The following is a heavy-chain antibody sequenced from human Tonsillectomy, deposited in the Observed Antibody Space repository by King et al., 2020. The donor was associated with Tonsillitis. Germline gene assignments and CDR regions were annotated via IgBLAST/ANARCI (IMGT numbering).Heavy chain of an antibody. CDR2: IYYSGST. V-gene: IGHV4-59*01. D-gene: IGHD3-10*01. J-gene: IGHJ4*02. CDR3: ARDSRVGEFKLDH. CDR1: GGSISSYY. Sequence: VQLQESGPGLVKPSETLSLTCTVSGGSISSYYWSWIRQPPGKGLEWIGYIYYSGSTNYNPSLKSRVTISVDTSKNQFSLKLSSVTAADTAVYYCARDSRVGEFKLDHWGQGTLVTVSA.